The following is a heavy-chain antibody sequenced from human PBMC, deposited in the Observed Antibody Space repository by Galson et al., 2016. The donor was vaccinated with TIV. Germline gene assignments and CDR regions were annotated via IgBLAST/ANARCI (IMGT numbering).Heavy chain of an antibody. V-gene: IGHV3-23*01. CDR2: ISGGGGST. CDR1: GFTFSIFA. D-gene: IGHD3-22*01. J-gene: IGHJ6*01. CDR3: TKVPSSGFAYYYGLDV. Sequence: SLRLSCAASGFTFSIFAMTWVRQAPGMGLEWVSAISGGGGSTYYEDSVKGRFTVSRDNSKNTVFLQMNSLRAEDTAVYYCTKVPSSGFAYYYGLDVWGQWATVTVAS.